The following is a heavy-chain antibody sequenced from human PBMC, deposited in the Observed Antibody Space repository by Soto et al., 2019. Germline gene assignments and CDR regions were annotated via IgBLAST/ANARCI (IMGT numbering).Heavy chain of an antibody. CDR3: AKIDLTVTTSGIDY. D-gene: IGHD4-17*01. J-gene: IGHJ4*02. V-gene: IGHV3-23*01. CDR2: ISGSGDIT. CDR1: GFTFTTYA. Sequence: EVQLLESGGGLVQPGGSLRLSCAASGFTFTTYAMTWVRQAPGKGLEWASAISGSGDITYYADSVKGRFTISRDNSKNTLYLQMNSLRAGDTAVYYCAKIDLTVTTSGIDYWGQGTLVTVSS.